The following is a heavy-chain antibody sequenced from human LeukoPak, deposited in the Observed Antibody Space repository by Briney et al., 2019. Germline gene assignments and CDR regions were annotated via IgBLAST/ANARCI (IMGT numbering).Heavy chain of an antibody. J-gene: IGHJ4*02. CDR2: MNPNSGNT. Sequence: ASVKVSCKASGYTFTSYDINWVRQATGQGLEWMGWMNPNSGNTGYAQKFQGRVTMTTDTSTSTAYMELRSLRSDDTAVYYCAREAGYSGSYLPDYFDYWGQGTLVTVSS. CDR1: GYTFTSYD. V-gene: IGHV1-8*01. D-gene: IGHD1-26*01. CDR3: AREAGYSGSYLPDYFDY.